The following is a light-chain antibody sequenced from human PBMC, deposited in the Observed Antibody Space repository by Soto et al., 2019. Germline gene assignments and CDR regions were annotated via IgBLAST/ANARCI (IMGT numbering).Light chain of an antibody. V-gene: IGKV1-12*01. CDR3: KQANSFPPT. Sequence: DIQMTQSPSSVSASAGDRVTITCRASQGISNWLAWYQQKPGKAPKLLIYAASSLQSGVPSRFSGSGSGTDFTLIISSLQPEDFATYYCKQANSFPPTFGGGTKVEIK. CDR2: AAS. J-gene: IGKJ4*01. CDR1: QGISNW.